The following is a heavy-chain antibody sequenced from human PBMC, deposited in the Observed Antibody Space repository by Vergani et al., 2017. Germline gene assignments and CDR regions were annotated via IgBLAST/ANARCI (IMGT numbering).Heavy chain of an antibody. V-gene: IGHV1-3*01. Sequence: QVQLVQSGAEVKKPGASVKVSCKASGYTISSYAMHWVRQAPGQRLEWMGWINAGNGNTKYSQNFQGRVPITRDTSASTAYMELSSLRSEDTAVYYCARSAPHDYFDYWGQGTLVTVSS. CDR2: INAGNGNT. CDR1: GYTISSYA. CDR3: ARSAPHDYFDY. J-gene: IGHJ4*02.